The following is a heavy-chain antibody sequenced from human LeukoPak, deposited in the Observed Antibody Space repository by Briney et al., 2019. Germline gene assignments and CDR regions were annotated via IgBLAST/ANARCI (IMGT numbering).Heavy chain of an antibody. V-gene: IGHV3-30*02. Sequence: PGGSLRLSCAASGFTFSSYGMYWVRQAPGKGLEWVAFTRYDGSNKYYADSVKGRFTISRDNSKNTLYLKMNSLRAEDTAVYYCARSSRDGYNLIDYMDVWGKGTTVTVSS. CDR2: TRYDGSNK. D-gene: IGHD5-24*01. CDR3: ARSSRDGYNLIDYMDV. CDR1: GFTFSSYG. J-gene: IGHJ6*03.